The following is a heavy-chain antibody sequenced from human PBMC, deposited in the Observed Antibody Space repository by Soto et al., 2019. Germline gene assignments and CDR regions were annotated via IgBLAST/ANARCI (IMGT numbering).Heavy chain of an antibody. CDR3: ARSNAWIQLWPYFDY. D-gene: IGHD5-18*01. Sequence: TLSLTCTVSGGSSSSGGYYWSWIRQHPGKGLEWIGYIYYSGSTYYNPSLKSRVTISVDTSKNQFSLKLSSVTAADTAVYYCARSNAWIQLWPYFDYWGQGTLVTVSS. V-gene: IGHV4-31*03. CDR1: GGSSSSGGYY. J-gene: IGHJ4*02. CDR2: IYYSGST.